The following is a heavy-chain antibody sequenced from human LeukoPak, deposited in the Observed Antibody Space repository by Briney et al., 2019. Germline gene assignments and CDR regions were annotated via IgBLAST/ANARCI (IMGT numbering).Heavy chain of an antibody. V-gene: IGHV3-48*03. Sequence: GGSLRLSCASSGFTFSLYEMNWVRQAPGKGLEWVSYISSSGSTIYYADSVKGRFTISRDNANNSLYLQMNSLRVEDTAVYYCARDHNGPYTFDYWGQGTLVTVSS. D-gene: IGHD2-2*02. J-gene: IGHJ4*02. CDR1: GFTFSLYE. CDR2: ISSSGSTI. CDR3: ARDHNGPYTFDY.